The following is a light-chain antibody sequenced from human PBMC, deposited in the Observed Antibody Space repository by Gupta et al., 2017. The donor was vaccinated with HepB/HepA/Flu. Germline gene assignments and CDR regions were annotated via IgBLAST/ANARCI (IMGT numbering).Light chain of an antibody. J-gene: IGLJ2*01. CDR1: SSDVGGYNY. CDR2: DVT. Sequence: QSALTQPAPVSGSPGQSITISCTGTSSDVGGYNYVSWYQQHPGKAPKLMIYDVTNRPSGVSNRFSCSKSGNTASLTISGLQTEDEADYYCTSSASSNTPVLFGGGTKLTVL. V-gene: IGLV2-14*03. CDR3: TSSASSNTPVL.